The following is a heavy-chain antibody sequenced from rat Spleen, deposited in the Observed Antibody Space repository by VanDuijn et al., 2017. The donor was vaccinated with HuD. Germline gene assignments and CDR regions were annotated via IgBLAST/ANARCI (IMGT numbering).Heavy chain of an antibody. J-gene: IGHJ3*01. CDR1: GFTYSNYV. CDR2: ISTGGGNT. V-gene: IGHV5S13*01. CDR3: ARGGYNYGWFAY. D-gene: IGHD1-9*01. Sequence: EVQLVESGGGLVQPGRSLKLSCAASGFTYSNYVMAWVSQAPTKGLEWVASISTGGGNTYYRDSVKGRFTISRDNAKNTLYLQMDSLRFEDTANYSCARGGYNYGWFAYWGQGTLVTVSS.